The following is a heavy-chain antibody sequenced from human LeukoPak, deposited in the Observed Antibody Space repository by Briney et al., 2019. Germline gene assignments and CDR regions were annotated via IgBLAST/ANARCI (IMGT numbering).Heavy chain of an antibody. CDR1: GFIFDDSL. J-gene: IGHJ4*02. D-gene: IGHD3-16*01. CDR3: ARDIRGNCFDS. Sequence: PGGSLRLSCVASGFIFDDSLMHWVRRAPGKGLEWVSLISRDGSTPYYADSVKGRFTISRDNSKNSLFLQMNCLTTEDTAVYFCARDIRGNCFDSWGQGTLVTVSS. V-gene: IGHV3-43*01. CDR2: ISRDGSTP.